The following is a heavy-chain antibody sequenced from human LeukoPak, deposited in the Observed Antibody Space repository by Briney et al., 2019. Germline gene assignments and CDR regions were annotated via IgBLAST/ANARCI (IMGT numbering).Heavy chain of an antibody. D-gene: IGHD3-22*01. Sequence: GGSLRLSCAASGFTFSSCWMSWVRQAPGKGLEWVANIKQDGSEKYYVDSVKGRFTISRDNAKNSLYLQMNSLRAEDTAVYYCARENYYDSSGYYPRFDYWGQGTLVTVSS. CDR3: ARENYYDSSGYYPRFDY. CDR2: IKQDGSEK. J-gene: IGHJ4*02. V-gene: IGHV3-7*01. CDR1: GFTFSSCW.